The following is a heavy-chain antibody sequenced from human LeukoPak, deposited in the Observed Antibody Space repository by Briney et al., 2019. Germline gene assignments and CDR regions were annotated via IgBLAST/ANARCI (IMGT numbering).Heavy chain of an antibody. CDR2: ISTYKSHT. CDR1: GYTFSDYTFTNYG. CDR3: AREDNDDYYYYGMDV. D-gene: IGHD1-1*01. Sequence: ASVKVSCKASGYTFSDYTFTNYGISWVRQAPGQGLEWMGWISTYKSHTNYAQKFQGRVTMITDTSTNTAYMELRSLRSDDTAVYYCAREDNDDYYYYGMDVWARGPRSPSP. J-gene: IGHJ6*02. V-gene: IGHV1-18*01.